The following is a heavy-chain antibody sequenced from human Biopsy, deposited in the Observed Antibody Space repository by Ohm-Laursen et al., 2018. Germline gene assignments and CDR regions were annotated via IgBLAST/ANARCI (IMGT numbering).Heavy chain of an antibody. CDR1: GFTFSAAW. Sequence: SLRLSCTASGFTFSAAWMYWVRQAPGKGLEWVVPVKSNANGGTTEYPAPVEGRFSISRDDSRNTVYLHMSSLNTDDTAMYFCTAGIPGLARSSDYWGQGTLVTVSS. J-gene: IGHJ4*02. V-gene: IGHV3-15*05. CDR2: VKSNANGGTT. D-gene: IGHD6-19*01. CDR3: TAGIPGLARSSDY.